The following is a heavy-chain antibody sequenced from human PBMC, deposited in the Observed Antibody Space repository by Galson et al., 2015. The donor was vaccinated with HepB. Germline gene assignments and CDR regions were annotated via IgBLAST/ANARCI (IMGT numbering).Heavy chain of an antibody. V-gene: IGHV3-23*01. CDR2: ISGSGTGI. CDR3: AKGGSQYSSSPLES. CDR1: GFSFSSYA. J-gene: IGHJ4*02. D-gene: IGHD3-22*01. Sequence: SLRLSCAASGFSFSSYAMTWVRQAPGKGLEWVSTISGSGTGIYHADSVKGRFTISRDTSRNILYLQMNSLRAEDTAVYYCAKGGSQYSSSPLESWGQGTLVTVSS.